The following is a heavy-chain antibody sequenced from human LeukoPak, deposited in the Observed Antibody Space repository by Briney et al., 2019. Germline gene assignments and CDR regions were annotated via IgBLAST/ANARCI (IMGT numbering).Heavy chain of an antibody. J-gene: IGHJ6*02. V-gene: IGHV3-23*01. CDR2: ISGSGGST. Sequence: PGGSLRLSCAASGFTFSSYAMSWVRQAPGKGLEWVSAISGSGGSTYYADPVKGRFTISRDNSKNTLYLQMNSLRAEDTAVYYCAKAAKYYDFWSAPMDVWGQGTTVTVSS. CDR1: GFTFSSYA. CDR3: AKAAKYYDFWSAPMDV. D-gene: IGHD3-3*01.